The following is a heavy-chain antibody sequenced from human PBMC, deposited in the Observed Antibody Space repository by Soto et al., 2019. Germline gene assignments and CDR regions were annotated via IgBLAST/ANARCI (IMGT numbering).Heavy chain of an antibody. J-gene: IGHJ6*02. CDR2: IDPSDSYT. CDR3: ARAERIAASTHLNISGMDV. V-gene: IGHV5-10-1*01. D-gene: IGHD6-13*01. Sequence: GESLKISCKGSGYSFTSYWISWVRQMPGKGLEWMGRIDPSDSYTNYRPSFQGHVTISADKSISTAYLQWSSLKASDTAMYYCARAERIAASTHLNISGMDVWGQGTTVTVSS. CDR1: GYSFTSYW.